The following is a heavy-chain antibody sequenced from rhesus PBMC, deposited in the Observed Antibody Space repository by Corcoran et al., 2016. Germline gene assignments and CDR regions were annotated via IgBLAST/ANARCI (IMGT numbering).Heavy chain of an antibody. Sequence: QVQLQESGPGLVKPSETLSLTCAVSGGSISSGYYYWSWIRQPPGKGLVWIGYITYRGSTSDNPSLKSRVTISSDTSKNQFSLKLSSVTAADTAVYYCARDRIAFDYWGQGVLVTISS. CDR1: GGSISSGYYY. V-gene: IGHV4-122*02. D-gene: IGHD2-2*01. J-gene: IGHJ4*01. CDR2: ITYRGST. CDR3: ARDRIAFDY.